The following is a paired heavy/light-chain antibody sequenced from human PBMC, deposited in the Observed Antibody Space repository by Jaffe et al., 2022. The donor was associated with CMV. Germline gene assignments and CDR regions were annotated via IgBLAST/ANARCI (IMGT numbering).Light chain of an antibody. CDR2: GPS. CDR3: QQYGSSPMYT. CDR1: QSLSSTY. V-gene: IGKV3-20*01. Sequence: EIVLTQSPGTLSLSPGERATLSCRASQSLSSTYLAWYQQKPGQAPRLLIYGPSSRATGIPDRFSGSGSGTDFTLTISRLEPEDFAVYYCQQYGSSPMYTFGQGTKLEIK. J-gene: IGKJ2*01.
Heavy chain of an antibody. CDR1: GYTLTELS. J-gene: IGHJ4*02. Sequence: QVQLVQSGAEVKKPGASVKVSCKVSGYTLTELSMHWVRQAPGKGLEWMGGFDPEDGETIYAQKFQGRVTMIEDTSTDTAYMELSSLRSEDTAVYYCATLSSSIYSSDWYFFDYWGQGTLVTVSS. D-gene: IGHD6-19*01. V-gene: IGHV1-24*01. CDR2: FDPEDGET. CDR3: ATLSSSIYSSDWYFFDY.